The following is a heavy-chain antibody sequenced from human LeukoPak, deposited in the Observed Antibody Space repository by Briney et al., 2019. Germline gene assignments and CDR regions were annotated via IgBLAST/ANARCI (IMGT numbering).Heavy chain of an antibody. CDR1: GFTFSSYA. Sequence: GRSLRLSCAASGFTFSSYAMHWVRQAPGKGLEWVAVISYDGSNKYYADSVKGRFTISRDNSKNTLYLQMNSLRAEDTAVYYCASECRDGYSLLFDYWGQGTLVTVSS. V-gene: IGHV3-30*04. CDR2: ISYDGSNK. CDR3: ASECRDGYSLLFDY. J-gene: IGHJ4*02. D-gene: IGHD5-24*01.